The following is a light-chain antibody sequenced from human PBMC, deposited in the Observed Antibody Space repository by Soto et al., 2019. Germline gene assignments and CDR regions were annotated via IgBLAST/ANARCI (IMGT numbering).Light chain of an antibody. V-gene: IGKV3-20*01. J-gene: IGKJ1*01. CDR1: QSVTNSY. Sequence: EVVLTQSPGTLSLSPGERATLSCRASQSVTNSYLAWYQQRPGQAPRLLIFGASSRASGIPDRFSGSGSGTDFTLTISRLEPEDFATYYCQQYNSYWTFGQGTKV. CDR3: QQYNSYWT. CDR2: GAS.